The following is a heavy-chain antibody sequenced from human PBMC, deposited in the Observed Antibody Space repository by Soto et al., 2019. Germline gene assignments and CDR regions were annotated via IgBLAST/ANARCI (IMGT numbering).Heavy chain of an antibody. V-gene: IGHV3-66*01. J-gene: IGHJ4*02. CDR3: ASGYCSGGSCYPAY. CDR2: IASGDRT. D-gene: IGHD2-15*01. Sequence: EVQLVESGGGLVQPGGSLRLSCAASGFTVSRNYMTWVRQAPGKEPEWVATIASGDRTYYGDSVKGRFTISRDNSKNTLYLQMNSLRADDTAVYYCASGYCSGGSCYPAYWGQGTLVTVSS. CDR1: GFTVSRNY.